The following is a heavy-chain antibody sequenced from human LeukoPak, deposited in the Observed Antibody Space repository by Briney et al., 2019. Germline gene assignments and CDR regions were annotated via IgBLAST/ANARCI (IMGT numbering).Heavy chain of an antibody. J-gene: IGHJ6*02. D-gene: IGHD3-10*01. CDR1: GFTFSSYA. Sequence: PGRSLRLSCAASGFTFSSYAMHWVRQAPGKGLEWVAVISYDGSNKYYADSVKGRFTISRDNSKNTLYLQMNSLRAEDTAVYYCARAGYYGSGSYPRLSYYGMDVWGQGTTVTASS. CDR3: ARAGYYGSGSYPRLSYYGMDV. CDR2: ISYDGSNK. V-gene: IGHV3-30-3*01.